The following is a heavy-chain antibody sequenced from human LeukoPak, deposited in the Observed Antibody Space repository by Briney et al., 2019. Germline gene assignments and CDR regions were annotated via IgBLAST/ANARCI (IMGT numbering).Heavy chain of an antibody. V-gene: IGHV3-7*01. CDR1: GFTFSLYW. CDR2: IKEDASEK. Sequence: GGSLRLSCAASGFTFSLYWMTWVRQAPEKGLKWLANIKEDASEKDYVDSVKGRFTISRDNGKNSLYLQMNSLRGEDTAVYYCARLNWNYADYWGQGTLVTVSS. D-gene: IGHD3-3*01. CDR3: ARLNWNYADY. J-gene: IGHJ4*02.